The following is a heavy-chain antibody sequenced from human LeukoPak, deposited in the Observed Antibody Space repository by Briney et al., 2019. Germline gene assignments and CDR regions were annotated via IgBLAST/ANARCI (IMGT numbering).Heavy chain of an antibody. CDR2: IYYSGST. V-gene: IGHV4-59*08. CDR1: GGFISSYY. CDR3: ARGGWFGESPFDY. D-gene: IGHD3-10*01. Sequence: SETLSLTCTVSGGFISSYYWSWIRQPPGKGLEWIGYIYYSGSTNYNPSLKSRVTISLDTSKNQFSLKLSSVTAAGTAVYYCARGGWFGESPFDYWGQGTLVTVSS. J-gene: IGHJ4*02.